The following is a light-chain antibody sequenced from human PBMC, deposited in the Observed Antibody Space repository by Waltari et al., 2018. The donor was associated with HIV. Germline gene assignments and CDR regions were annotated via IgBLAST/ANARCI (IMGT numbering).Light chain of an antibody. CDR2: AAS. CDR3: LQDYKAPYT. Sequence: AIQMTQSPSSLSAAVGDRVTLTCRSSQGIRNDLGWYHQKSGKAPKLLIYAASALHNGVPSRFSGSGSGTDFTLTISSVQPEDFATYYCLQDYKAPYTFGQGTKLEIK. V-gene: IGKV1-6*01. J-gene: IGKJ2*01. CDR1: QGIRND.